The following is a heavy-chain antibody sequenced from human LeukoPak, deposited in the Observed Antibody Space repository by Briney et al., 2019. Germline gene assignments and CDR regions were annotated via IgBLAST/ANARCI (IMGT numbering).Heavy chain of an antibody. J-gene: IGHJ4*02. V-gene: IGHV3-23*01. D-gene: IGHD6-19*01. CDR3: ARLAVASNCDY. CDR1: GFTFSSYA. CDR2: ISGSGSIT. Sequence: GGSLRLSCAASGFTFSSYAMSWVRQTPGKGLEWVSAISGSGSITYYADSVKGRFTISRDNSKNTLYLEMNSLRAEDTAVYYCARLAVASNCDYWGQGTLVTVSS.